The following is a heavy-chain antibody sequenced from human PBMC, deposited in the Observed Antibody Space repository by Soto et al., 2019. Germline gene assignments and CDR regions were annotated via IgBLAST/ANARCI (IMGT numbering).Heavy chain of an antibody. CDR1: GGSISSSSYC. D-gene: IGHD5-18*01. V-gene: IGHV4-39*07. CDR2: IYYSGST. CDR3: ARDRRGYSYDYYYGMDV. J-gene: IGHJ6*02. Sequence: SETLSLTWTVSGGSISSSSYCWGWIRQPPGKGLEWIGSIYYSGSTYYNPSLKSRVTISVDTSKNQFSLKLSSVTAADTAVYYCARDRRGYSYDYYYGMDVWGQGTTVTVSS.